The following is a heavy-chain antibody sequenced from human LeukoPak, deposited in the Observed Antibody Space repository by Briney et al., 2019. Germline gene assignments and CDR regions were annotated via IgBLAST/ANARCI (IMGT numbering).Heavy chain of an antibody. CDR3: ASLDGDIHGVDY. V-gene: IGHV4-34*01. Sequence: PSETLSLTCAVYGGSFSGYYWSWIRQPPGKGLEWIGEINHSGSTNYNPSLKSRVTISVDTSKNQFSLKLSSVTAADTAVYYCASLDGDIHGVDYWGQGTLVTVSS. D-gene: IGHD3-10*01. CDR2: INHSGST. J-gene: IGHJ4*02. CDR1: GGSFSGYY.